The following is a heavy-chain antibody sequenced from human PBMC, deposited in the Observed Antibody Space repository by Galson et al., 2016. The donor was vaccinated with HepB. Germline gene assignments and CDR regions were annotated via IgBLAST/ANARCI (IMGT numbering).Heavy chain of an antibody. J-gene: IGHJ4*02. Sequence: SLRLSCAASGFTFSSYAMSRVRQAPGKGLEWVSGIRGSGDDTYYADSVKGRFTISRDNSKNMVYLQMNSLRVEDTAIYYCAKDLFAVTDWGQGTLVTVSS. CDR1: GFTFSSYA. CDR3: AKDLFAVTD. D-gene: IGHD6-19*01. CDR2: IRGSGDDT. V-gene: IGHV3-23*01.